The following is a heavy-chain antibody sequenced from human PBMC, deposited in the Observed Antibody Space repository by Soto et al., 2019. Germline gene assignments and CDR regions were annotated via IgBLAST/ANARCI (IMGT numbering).Heavy chain of an antibody. CDR1: GGSISSYY. CDR3: AGRITGRLVPRKRQPPECTPF. V-gene: IGHV4-59*01. J-gene: IGHJ6*03. Sequence: SETLSLTCTVSGGSISSYYWSWIRQPPGKGLEWIGYIYYSGSTNYNPSLKSRVTISVDTSKNQFSLKLSSVTAADTAVYYCAGRITGRLVPRKRQPPECTPFRGKG. CDR2: IYYSGST. D-gene: IGHD1-20*01.